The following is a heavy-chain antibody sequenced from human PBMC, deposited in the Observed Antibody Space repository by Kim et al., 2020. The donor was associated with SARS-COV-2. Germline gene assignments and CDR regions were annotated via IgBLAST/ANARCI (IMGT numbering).Heavy chain of an antibody. D-gene: IGHD6-19*01. J-gene: IGHJ4*02. CDR3: AGQVGIAVAGIDY. V-gene: IGHV4-39*01. CDR2: IYYSGST. Sequence: SETLSLTCTVSGGSISSSSYYWGWIRQPPGKGLEWIGSIYYSGSTYYNPSLKSRVTISVDTSKNQFSLKLSSVTAADTAVYYCAGQVGIAVAGIDYWGQGTLVTVSS. CDR1: GGSISSSSYY.